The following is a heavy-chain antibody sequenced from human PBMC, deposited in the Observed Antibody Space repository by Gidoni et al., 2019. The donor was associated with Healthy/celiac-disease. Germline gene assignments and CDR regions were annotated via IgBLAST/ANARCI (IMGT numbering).Heavy chain of an antibody. CDR2: TYYRSKWYN. J-gene: IGHJ5*02. CDR3: AREGIAVAATWDWFDP. CDR1: GASVSSNSAA. Sequence: QVQLQQSGPGLVKPSQTLSLTCAISGASVSSNSAAWNWIRQSPSRGLEWLGRTYYRSKWYNDYAVSVKSRITINPDTSKNQFSLQLNSVTPEDTAVYYCAREGIAVAATWDWFDPWGQGTLVTVSS. D-gene: IGHD6-19*01. V-gene: IGHV6-1*01.